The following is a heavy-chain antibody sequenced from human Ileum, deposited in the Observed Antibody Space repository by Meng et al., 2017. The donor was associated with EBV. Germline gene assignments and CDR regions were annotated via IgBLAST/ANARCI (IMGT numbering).Heavy chain of an antibody. Sequence: VHSQVSGPGLGTPAGTLSLTCAVSGGSVSSGNWWSWVRQSPGKGLEWIGEIYQSGSTNYNPSLESRVTISLDKSENQLSLRLTSVTAADTAVYYCAREGGSFDILTGYDIWGQGTLVTVSS. CDR3: AREGGSFDILTGYDI. CDR1: GGSVSSGNW. J-gene: IGHJ4*02. V-gene: IGHV4-4*02. CDR2: IYQSGST. D-gene: IGHD3-9*01.